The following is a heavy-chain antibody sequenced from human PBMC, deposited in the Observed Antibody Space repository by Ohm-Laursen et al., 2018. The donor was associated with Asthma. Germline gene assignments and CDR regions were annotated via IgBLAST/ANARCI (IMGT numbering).Heavy chain of an antibody. CDR1: GFTFNTYW. CDR2: INQDGSQK. CDR3: ARDSQAMVTTEGLYFGMDV. D-gene: IGHD4-17*01. J-gene: IGHJ6*02. Sequence: SLRLSCAASGFTFNTYWMSWVRQAPGKGLEWVANINQDGSQKYYVDSVKGRFTLSRDNAKNSLYLQMNSLRAEDTALYYCARDSQAMVTTEGLYFGMDVWGQGTTVTVSS. V-gene: IGHV3-7*03.